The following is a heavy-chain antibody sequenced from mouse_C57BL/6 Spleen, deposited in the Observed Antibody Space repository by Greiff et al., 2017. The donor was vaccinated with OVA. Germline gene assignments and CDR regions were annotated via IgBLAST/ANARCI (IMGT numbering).Heavy chain of an antibody. V-gene: IGHV1-69*01. J-gene: IGHJ1*03. CDR2: IDPSDSYT. CDR1: GYTFTSYW. D-gene: IGHD1-1*01. CDR3: ARQNDGSSDWYFDV. Sequence: QVQLQQPGAELVMPGASVKLSCKASGYTFTSYWMHWVKQRPGQGLEWIGEIDPSDSYTNYNQKFKGKSTLTVDKSSSTAYMQLSSLTSEDSAVDYCARQNDGSSDWYFDVWGKGTTVTVSA.